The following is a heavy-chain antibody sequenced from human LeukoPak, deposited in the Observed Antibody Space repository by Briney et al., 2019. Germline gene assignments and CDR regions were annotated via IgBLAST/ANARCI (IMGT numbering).Heavy chain of an antibody. CDR1: GFTFSSYA. D-gene: IGHD7-27*01. CDR3: AKKVPANWGSYFDY. V-gene: IGHV3-23*01. CDR2: ISGSGDST. Sequence: GGSLRLSCAASGFTFSSYAMSWVRQAPGKRLDWVSAISGSGDSTYSTDSVKGRFTISRDNSKNTLYLQMNSLRAEDTAVYYCAKKVPANWGSYFDYWGQGTLVTVSS. J-gene: IGHJ4*02.